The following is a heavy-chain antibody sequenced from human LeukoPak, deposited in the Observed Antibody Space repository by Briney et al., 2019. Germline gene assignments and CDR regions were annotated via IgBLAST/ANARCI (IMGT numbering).Heavy chain of an antibody. CDR1: GGTFSSYA. Sequence: SVKVSCKASGGTFSSYAISWVRQAPGQGLEWMGRIIPILGIANYAQKFQGRVTITADKSTSTAYMELRSLRSDDTAVYYCAREIAAADTYYFDYWGQGTLVTVSS. CDR3: AREIAAADTYYFDY. V-gene: IGHV1-69*04. CDR2: IIPILGIA. J-gene: IGHJ4*02. D-gene: IGHD6-13*01.